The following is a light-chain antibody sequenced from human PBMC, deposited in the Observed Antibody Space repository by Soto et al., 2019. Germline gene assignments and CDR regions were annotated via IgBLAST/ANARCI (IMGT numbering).Light chain of an antibody. V-gene: IGLV1-47*01. Sequence: QSVLTQPPSASGTPGQRVNISCSGSSSNIGSNYVYWYRQFPGTAPKLLIQRNNQRPSGGPARFSGSKSGTSASLAISALRSEDEADYYCGGWDDSLSGPVFGGGTKLTVL. CDR2: RNN. J-gene: IGLJ2*01. CDR1: SSNIGSNY. CDR3: GGWDDSLSGPV.